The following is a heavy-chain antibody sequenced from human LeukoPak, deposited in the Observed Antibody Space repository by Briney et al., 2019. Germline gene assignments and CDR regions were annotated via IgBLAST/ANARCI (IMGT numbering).Heavy chain of an antibody. CDR2: INWNGGST. V-gene: IGHV3-20*04. CDR1: GFTFDDYG. D-gene: IGHD2-2*02. CDR3: ARAGDCSSTSCYNYYYYYMDV. Sequence: GGSLRLSCAASGFTFDDYGMSWVRQAPGKGLEWVSGINWNGGSTSYADSVKGRFTISRDNAKNSLYLQMSSLRAEDTALYYCARAGDCSSTSCYNYYYYYMDVWGKGTTVTVSS. J-gene: IGHJ6*03.